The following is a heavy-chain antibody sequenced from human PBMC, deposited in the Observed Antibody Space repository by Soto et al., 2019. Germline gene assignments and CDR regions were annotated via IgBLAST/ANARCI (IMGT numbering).Heavy chain of an antibody. D-gene: IGHD3-10*01. V-gene: IGHV3-30-3*01. CDR3: ARESGESLYYYYYYGMDV. J-gene: IGHJ6*02. Sequence: GGSLRLSCAASGFTFSSYAMHWVRQAPGKGLEWVAVISYDGSNKYYADSVKGRFTISRDNSKNTLYLQMSSLRAEDTAVYYCARESGESLYYYYYYGMDVWGQGTTVTVSS. CDR1: GFTFSSYA. CDR2: ISYDGSNK.